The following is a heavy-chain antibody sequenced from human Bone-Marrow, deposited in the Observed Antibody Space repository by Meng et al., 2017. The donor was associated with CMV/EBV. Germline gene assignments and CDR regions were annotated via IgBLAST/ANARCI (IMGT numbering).Heavy chain of an antibody. CDR1: GFTFSSYA. CDR3: AKDVVVVPRGYGMDV. J-gene: IGHJ6*02. CDR2: ISGRGGST. D-gene: IGHD2-2*01. V-gene: IGHV3-23*01. Sequence: GESLKISCAASGFTFSSYAMSWVRQAPGRGLEWVSAISGRGGSTYYADSVKGWFTLSRDNSKNTLYLQMNSLRAEDTAVYYCAKDVVVVPRGYGMDVWGQGTTVTVSS.